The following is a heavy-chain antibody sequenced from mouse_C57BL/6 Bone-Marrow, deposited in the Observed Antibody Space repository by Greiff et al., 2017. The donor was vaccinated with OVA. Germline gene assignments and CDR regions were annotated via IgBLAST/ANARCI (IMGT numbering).Heavy chain of an antibody. CDR1: GFTFSSYA. CDR3: ARDD. J-gene: IGHJ3*01. V-gene: IGHV5-4*01. Sequence: VQLQQSGGGLVKPGGSLKLSCAASGFTFSSYAMSWVRQTPEKRLEWVATISDGGSYTYYPDNVKGRFTISRDNAKNNLYLQMSHLKSEDTAMYYCARDDWGQGTLVTVSA. CDR2: ISDGGSYT.